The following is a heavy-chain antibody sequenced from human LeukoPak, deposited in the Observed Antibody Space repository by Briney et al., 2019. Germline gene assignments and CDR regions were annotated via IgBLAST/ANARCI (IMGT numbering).Heavy chain of an antibody. D-gene: IGHD1-26*01. CDR1: GFTFSRYT. CDR3: ARDAAMVGATGDNWFDP. CDR2: ISSSSTYI. V-gene: IGHV3-21*01. J-gene: IGHJ5*02. Sequence: GGSLRLSCAASGFTFSRYTMNWVRQAPGKGLKWVSSISSSSTYIYYADSLRGRFTISRRDDRNSLYLQVDSLKVEDTAVYYCARDAAMVGATGDNWFDPWGQGTLVTVAS.